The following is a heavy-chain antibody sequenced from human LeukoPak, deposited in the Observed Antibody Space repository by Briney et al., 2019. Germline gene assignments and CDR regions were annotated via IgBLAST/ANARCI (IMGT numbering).Heavy chain of an antibody. CDR3: ARGPFGGLLPSYYYYYMDV. J-gene: IGHJ6*03. CDR2: INHSGST. D-gene: IGHD2-15*01. CDR1: GGSFSGYY. Sequence: SETLSLTCAVYGGSFSGYYWSWIRQPPGKGLEWIGEINHSGSTNYNPSLKSRVTISVDTSKNQFSLKLSSVTAADTAVYYCARGPFGGLLPSYYYYYMDVWGKGTTVTISS. V-gene: IGHV4-34*01.